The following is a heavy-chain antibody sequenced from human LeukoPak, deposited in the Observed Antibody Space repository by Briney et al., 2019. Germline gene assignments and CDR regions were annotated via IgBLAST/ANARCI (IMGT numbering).Heavy chain of an antibody. Sequence: PSETLSLTCAVYGGSFSGYYWGWIRQPPGKGLEWIGEINHSGSTNYNPSLKSRVTISVDTSKNQFSLKLSSVTAADTAVYYCARGNRYYQTSIYSNSPKGRISFDPWGQGTLVTVSS. CDR2: INHSGST. V-gene: IGHV4-34*01. CDR3: ARGNRYYQTSIYSNSPKGRISFDP. CDR1: GGSFSGYY. J-gene: IGHJ5*02. D-gene: IGHD6-13*01.